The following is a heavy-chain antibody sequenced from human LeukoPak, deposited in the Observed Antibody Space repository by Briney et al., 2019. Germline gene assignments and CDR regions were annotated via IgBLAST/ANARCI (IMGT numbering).Heavy chain of an antibody. Sequence: SETLSLTCTVSGGSISSYYWSWIRQPPGKGLEWIGYIYYSGSTNYNPSLKSRVTISVDTSKNQFSLKLSSVTAADTAVYYCARHGGSGWYDYFDYWGQGTLVTVSS. J-gene: IGHJ4*02. CDR2: IYYSGST. CDR3: ARHGGSGWYDYFDY. D-gene: IGHD6-19*01. V-gene: IGHV4-59*08. CDR1: GGSISSYY.